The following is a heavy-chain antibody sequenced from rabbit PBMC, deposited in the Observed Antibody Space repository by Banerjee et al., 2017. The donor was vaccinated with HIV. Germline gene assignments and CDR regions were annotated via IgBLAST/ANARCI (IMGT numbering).Heavy chain of an antibody. J-gene: IGHJ4*01. D-gene: IGHD1-1*01. Sequence: QSLEESGGDLVKPGASLTLTCTASGFSFSSSYYMCWVRQAPGKGLEWIACIHTGSSGSTYYASWAKGRFTISKTSSTTVTLQMTSLTAADTATYFCARGYASAATYFNLWGPGTLVTVS. V-gene: IGHV1S40*01. CDR1: GFSFSSSYY. CDR3: ARGYASAATYFNL. CDR2: IHTGSSGST.